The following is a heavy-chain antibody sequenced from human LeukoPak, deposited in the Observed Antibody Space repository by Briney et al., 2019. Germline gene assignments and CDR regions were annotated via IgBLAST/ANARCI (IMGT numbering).Heavy chain of an antibody. J-gene: IGHJ5*02. CDR3: AKRDTAMARAFSGFDP. CDR1: GGSFSGYY. Sequence: SETLSLTCAVYGGSFSGYYWSWIRQPPGKGLEWIGEINHSGSTNYNPSLKSRVTISVDTSKNQFSLKLSSVTAADTAVYYCAKRDTAMARAFSGFDPWGQGTLVTVSS. V-gene: IGHV4-34*01. CDR2: INHSGST. D-gene: IGHD5-18*01.